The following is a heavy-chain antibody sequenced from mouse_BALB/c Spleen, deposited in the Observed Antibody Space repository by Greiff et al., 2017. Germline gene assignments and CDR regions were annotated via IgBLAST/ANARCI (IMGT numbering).Heavy chain of an antibody. CDR1: GYTFTDYN. J-gene: IGHJ1*01. V-gene: IGHV1-18*01. CDR3: ARGVPSYWYFDV. Sequence: VQLQQSGPELVKPGASVKIPCKASGYTFTDYNMDWVKQSHGKSLEWIGDINPNNGGTIYNQKFKGKATLTVDKSSSTAYMELRSLTSEDTAVYYCARGVPSYWYFDVWGAGTTVTVSS. CDR2: INPNNGGT.